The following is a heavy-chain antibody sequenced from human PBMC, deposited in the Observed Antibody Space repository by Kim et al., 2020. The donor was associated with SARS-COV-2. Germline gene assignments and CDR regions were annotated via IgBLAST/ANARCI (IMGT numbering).Heavy chain of an antibody. V-gene: IGHV3-9*02. J-gene: IGHJ6*02. CDR1: GFTSNIYA. CDR3: VRDTSPGGADV. Sequence: GRSLRLSCAASGFTSNIYAMHWVRQVPGKGLEWVAGFNLDIIRTGYSDSVRGRFTIFSDNAKNSLYLQMNSLRVDDTALYFCVRDTSPGGADVWGQGTTVTVSS. D-gene: IGHD3-16*01. CDR2: FNLDIIRT.